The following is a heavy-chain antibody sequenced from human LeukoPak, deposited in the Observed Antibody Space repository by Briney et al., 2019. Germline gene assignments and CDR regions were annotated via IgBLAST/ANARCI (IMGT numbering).Heavy chain of an antibody. Sequence: GGSLRLSCAASGFTFRTYWMSWIRQAPGKGPEWVADINQDGSEEYYVQSVKGRFIVSRDNAQNAVFLQMTNLRADDTAVYYCARWKMELQRNAFDFWGQGTVVTVSS. CDR3: ARWKMELQRNAFDF. V-gene: IGHV3-7*01. CDR2: INQDGSEE. J-gene: IGHJ3*01. CDR1: GFTFRTYW. D-gene: IGHD1-26*01.